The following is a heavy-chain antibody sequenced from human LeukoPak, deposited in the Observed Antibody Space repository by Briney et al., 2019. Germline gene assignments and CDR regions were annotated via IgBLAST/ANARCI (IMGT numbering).Heavy chain of an antibody. CDR1: GFTVSSNY. Sequence: TGGSLRLSCAASGFTVSSNYMSWVRQAPGKGLEWVSVIYSGGSTYYADSVKGRSTISRDNSKNTLYLQMNSLRAEDTAVYYCAGAPSSGWPDFDYWGQGTLVTVSS. J-gene: IGHJ4*02. CDR3: AGAPSSGWPDFDY. V-gene: IGHV3-66*01. CDR2: IYSGGST. D-gene: IGHD6-19*01.